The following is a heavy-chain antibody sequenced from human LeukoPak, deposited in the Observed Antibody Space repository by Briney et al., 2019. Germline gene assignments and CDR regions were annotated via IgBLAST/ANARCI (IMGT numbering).Heavy chain of an antibody. CDR1: GFMFGDYW. D-gene: IGHD2-2*01. CDR3: TRTVNAASDF. Sequence: GGSLRLSCVASGFMFGDYWMRWVRQAPGKGLEWVASINQNEDVKYYVDSVKGRFTISRDNAKTSLFLQMNSLRIDDTAMYYCTRTVNAASDFWGQGTLVTVSS. V-gene: IGHV3-7*03. CDR2: INQNEDVK. J-gene: IGHJ4*02.